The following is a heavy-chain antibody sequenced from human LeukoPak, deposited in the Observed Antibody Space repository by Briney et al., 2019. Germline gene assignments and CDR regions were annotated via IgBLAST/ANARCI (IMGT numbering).Heavy chain of an antibody. CDR3: ARTSGTFDY. V-gene: IGHV3-48*03. J-gene: IGHJ4*02. Sequence: GGSLRLSCAASGFTFSSYEMNWVRQARGKGLEWVSYISSSGSTIYYADSVKGRFTISRDNAKNSLYLQMNSLRAEDTAVYYCARTSGTFDYWGQGTLVTVSS. CDR2: ISSSGSTI. D-gene: IGHD1-26*01. CDR1: GFTFSSYE.